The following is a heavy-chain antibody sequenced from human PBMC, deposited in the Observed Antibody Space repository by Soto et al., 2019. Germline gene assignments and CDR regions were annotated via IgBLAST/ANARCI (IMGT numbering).Heavy chain of an antibody. V-gene: IGHV4-34*01. Sequence: QVQLQQWGAGLLKPSETLSLTCAVYGGSFSGYYWSWIRQPPGKGLEWIGEINHSGSTNYNPSLKSRVTISVDTSKNQCSLKLSSVTAADTAVYYCARASRDYGDLCFDYWGQGTLVTVSS. D-gene: IGHD4-17*01. CDR2: INHSGST. J-gene: IGHJ4*02. CDR1: GGSFSGYY. CDR3: ARASRDYGDLCFDY.